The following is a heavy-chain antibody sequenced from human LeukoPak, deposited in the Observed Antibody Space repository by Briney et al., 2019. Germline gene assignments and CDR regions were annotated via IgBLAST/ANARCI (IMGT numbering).Heavy chain of an antibody. Sequence: SQTLSLTCTVSGGSISSGSYYWSWIRQPAGKGLEWIGRIYTSGSTNYNPSLKSRVTMSVDTSKNQFSLKLSSVTAADTAVYYCAREGIVGATGPSYYYYYYMDVWGKGTTVTVSS. V-gene: IGHV4-61*02. CDR2: IYTSGST. CDR1: GGSISSGSYY. D-gene: IGHD1-26*01. J-gene: IGHJ6*03. CDR3: AREGIVGATGPSYYYYYYMDV.